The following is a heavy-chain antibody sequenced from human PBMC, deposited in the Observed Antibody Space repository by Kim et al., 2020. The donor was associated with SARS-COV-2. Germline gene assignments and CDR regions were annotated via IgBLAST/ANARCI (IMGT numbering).Heavy chain of an antibody. J-gene: IGHJ3*02. CDR3: AEDHYGSYYFFAFDI. Sequence: DSVKGRFTISRDNSKNTLYLQMNSLRAEDTAVYYCAEDHYGSYYFFAFDIWGQGTMVTVSS. V-gene: IGHV3-23*01. D-gene: IGHD1-26*01.